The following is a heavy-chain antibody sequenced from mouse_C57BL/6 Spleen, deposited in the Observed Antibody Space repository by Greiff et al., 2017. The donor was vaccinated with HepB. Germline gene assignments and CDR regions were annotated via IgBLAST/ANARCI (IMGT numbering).Heavy chain of an antibody. D-gene: IGHD2-5*01. V-gene: IGHV5-12*01. CDR2: ISNGGGST. CDR3: ARHSNSDAMDY. J-gene: IGHJ4*01. Sequence: EVKLVESGGGLVQPGGSLKLSCAASGFTFSDYYMYWVRQTPEKRLEWVAYISNGGGSTYYPDTVKGRFTISRDNAKNTLYLQMSRLKSEDTAMYYCARHSNSDAMDYWGQGTSVTVSS. CDR1: GFTFSDYY.